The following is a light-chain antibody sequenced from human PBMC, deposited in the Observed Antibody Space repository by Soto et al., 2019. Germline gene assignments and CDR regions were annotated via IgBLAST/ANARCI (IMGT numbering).Light chain of an antibody. CDR2: DAS. CDR3: QQAASFPIT. J-gene: IGKJ5*01. Sequence: DIQMTQSPSTLSASVGDRVTITCRASQRISSWLAWYQQRPGKAPKLLIYDASSLQSGVPSRFSGSGSGTDFTLTISSLQPEDFATYYCQQAASFPITFGQGTRLEIK. CDR1: QRISSW. V-gene: IGKV1-12*01.